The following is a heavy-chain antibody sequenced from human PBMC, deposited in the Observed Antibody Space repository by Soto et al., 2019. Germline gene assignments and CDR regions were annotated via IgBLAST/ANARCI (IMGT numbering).Heavy chain of an antibody. CDR2: INPNGGST. CDR1: GYTFTTYY. V-gene: IGHV1-46*01. D-gene: IGHD3-22*01. Sequence: QVQLVQSGAEVKKPGASVKVSCKASGYTFTTYYMHWVRQAPGQGLEWMGIINPNGGSTSYAQKFRGRVTMTRDTSTGTVYMELSSLRFEDTAVYSCARGPTYYYDSSGYHAKSPMDVWGQGTTVTVSS. CDR3: ARGPTYYYDSSGYHAKSPMDV. J-gene: IGHJ6*02.